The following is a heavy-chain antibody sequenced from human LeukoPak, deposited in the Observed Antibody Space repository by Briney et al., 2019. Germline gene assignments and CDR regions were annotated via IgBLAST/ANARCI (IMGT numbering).Heavy chain of an antibody. CDR1: GFTVGSNY. D-gene: IGHD3-22*01. Sequence: GGSLRLSCAASGFTVGSNYMSWVRQAPGKGLEWVSVIYSGGSTYYADSVKGRFTISRDNSKNTLYLQMNSLRAEDTAVYYCGAVGADYYDSSGYYPWGQGTLVTVSS. CDR2: IYSGGST. J-gene: IGHJ5*02. CDR3: GAVGADYYDSSGYYP. V-gene: IGHV3-66*01.